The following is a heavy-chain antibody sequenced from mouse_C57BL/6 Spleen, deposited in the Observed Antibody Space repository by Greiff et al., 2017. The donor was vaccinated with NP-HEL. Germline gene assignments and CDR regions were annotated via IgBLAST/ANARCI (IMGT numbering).Heavy chain of an antibody. Sequence: VQLQQPGPELVKPGASVKLSCKASGYTFTSYWMHWVKQMPGQGLEWLGNINTSNGRTNYNAKIKSKATLTVDKSSSTAYMQLSSLTSEDSAVYYCARNGDYKKYFDYWGQGTILTVSS. V-gene: IGHV1-53*01. J-gene: IGHJ2*01. CDR2: INTSNGRT. D-gene: IGHD2-13*01. CDR1: GYTFTSYW. CDR3: ARNGDYKKYFDY.